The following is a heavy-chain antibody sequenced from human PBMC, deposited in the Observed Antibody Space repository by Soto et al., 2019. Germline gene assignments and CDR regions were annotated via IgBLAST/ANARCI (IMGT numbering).Heavy chain of an antibody. D-gene: IGHD3-10*01. CDR2: ISAYNGNT. V-gene: IGHV1-18*04. CDR3: ARSRITMVRGLRAFDI. Sequence: ASVKVSCKASGYTFTSYGISWVRQAPGQGLEWMGWISAYNGNTNYAQKLQGRVTMTTDTSTSTAYMELRSLRPDDTAVYYCARSRITMVRGLRAFDIWGQGTMVTVSS. J-gene: IGHJ3*02. CDR1: GYTFTSYG.